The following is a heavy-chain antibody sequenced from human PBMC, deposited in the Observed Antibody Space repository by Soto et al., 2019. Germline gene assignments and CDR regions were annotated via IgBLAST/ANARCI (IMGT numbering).Heavy chain of an antibody. CDR2: ISGSGGST. D-gene: IGHD5-12*01. CDR1: GFTFSSYA. CDR3: AKGDGYNKRRVLYYFDY. Sequence: PGGSLRLSCAASGFTFSSYAMSWVRQAPGKGLEWVSAISGSGGSTYYADSGKGRFTISRDNSKNTLYLQMNSLRAEDTAVYYCAKGDGYNKRRVLYYFDYWGQGTLVTVSS. J-gene: IGHJ4*02. V-gene: IGHV3-23*01.